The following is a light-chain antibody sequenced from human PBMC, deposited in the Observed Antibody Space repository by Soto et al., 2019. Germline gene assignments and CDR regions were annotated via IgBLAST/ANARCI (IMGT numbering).Light chain of an antibody. CDR3: QQYNNWPRT. Sequence: EIVLTQSPGTLSLSPGERATLSCRAGQRITNSALAWYQQKRGQAPRLLVFGASNRATGVPDRFSGSGSGADFTLTISSLQSEDFAVYYCQQYNNWPRTFGQGTKLEIK. CDR2: GAS. V-gene: IGKV3-20*01. J-gene: IGKJ1*01. CDR1: QRITNSA.